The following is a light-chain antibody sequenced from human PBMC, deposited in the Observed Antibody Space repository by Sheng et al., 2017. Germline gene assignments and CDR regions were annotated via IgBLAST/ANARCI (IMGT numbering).Light chain of an antibody. V-gene: IGKV1-8*01. J-gene: IGKJ1*01. CDR2: HAS. CDR1: QDISSY. Sequence: AIRMTQSPSSLSASTGDRVTISCRASQDISSYLAWYQQKPGKAPKLLIYHASTLQSGVPPRFSGSGSGTDFTLTISRLQSEDFATYYCQQYKTWPRTFGQGTKVDIQ. CDR3: QQYKTWPRT.